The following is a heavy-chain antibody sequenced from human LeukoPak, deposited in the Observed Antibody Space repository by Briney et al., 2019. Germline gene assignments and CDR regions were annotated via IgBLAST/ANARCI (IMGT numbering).Heavy chain of an antibody. D-gene: IGHD5-18*01. CDR1: GFTFSSYA. CDR2: ISYDGSNK. CDR3: ARPREGRYSYGPHDAFDI. V-gene: IGHV3-30-3*01. Sequence: GGSLRLSCAASGFTFSSYAMHWVRQAPGKGLEWVAVISYDGSNKYYADSVKGRFTISRDNSKNTLYLRMNSLRAEDTAVYYCARPREGRYSYGPHDAFDIWGQGTMVTVSS. J-gene: IGHJ3*02.